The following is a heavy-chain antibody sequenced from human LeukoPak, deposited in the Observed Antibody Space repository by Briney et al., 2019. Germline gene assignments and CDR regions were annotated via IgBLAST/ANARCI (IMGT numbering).Heavy chain of an antibody. D-gene: IGHD6-19*01. CDR3: ARESTAIAVAGTGWFDP. J-gene: IGHJ5*02. Sequence: SETLSLTCTVSGGSISSYYWSWIRQPAGKGLEWIGRIYTSGSTNYNPSLKSRVTMSVDTSKNQFSPKLSSVTAADTAVYYCARESTAIAVAGTGWFDPWGQGTLVTVSS. CDR2: IYTSGST. CDR1: GGSISSYY. V-gene: IGHV4-4*07.